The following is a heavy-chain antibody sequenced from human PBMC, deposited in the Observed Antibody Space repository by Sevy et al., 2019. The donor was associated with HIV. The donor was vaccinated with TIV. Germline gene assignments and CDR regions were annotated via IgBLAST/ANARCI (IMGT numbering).Heavy chain of an antibody. J-gene: IGHJ3*01. Sequence: GGSLRLSCGASGFISNYVMNWVRQAPGKGLEWVSVISDSGGGTNYADSVKGRFTVSRDNSKNTVYLQMNSLRVEDTAIYFCAKDRGPNTVATPRRAFDVWGQGTMVTVSS. CDR2: ISDSGGGT. CDR1: GFISNYV. D-gene: IGHD4-17*01. V-gene: IGHV3-23*01. CDR3: AKDRGPNTVATPRRAFDV.